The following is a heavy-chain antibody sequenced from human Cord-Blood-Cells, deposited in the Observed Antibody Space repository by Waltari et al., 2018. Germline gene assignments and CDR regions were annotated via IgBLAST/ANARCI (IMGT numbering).Heavy chain of an antibody. Sequence: QVKLPQWGAGLLKPSEPLSLTCAVYGGSFSGYYWSWIRPPPGKGLEWIGEINHSGSANDIPSRKGRVTSSVDPAKNQVSLKLSSVTAADTAVYYCARGGNVVVPAAIEEIDYWGQGTLVTVSS. CDR1: GGSFSGYY. CDR2: INHSGSA. CDR3: ARGGNVVVPAAIEEIDY. V-gene: IGHV4-34*01. D-gene: IGHD2-2*01. J-gene: IGHJ4*02.